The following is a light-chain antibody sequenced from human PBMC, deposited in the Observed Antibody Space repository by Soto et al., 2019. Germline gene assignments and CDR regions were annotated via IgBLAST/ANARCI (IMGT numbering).Light chain of an antibody. V-gene: IGKV1-33*01. Sequence: DVQMTQSPSSLSASVGDRVTITCQARHDIGTYLNWYQHKPGKAPKLLIFDTSHLATGVPARFSGSGSDTYFTFTITNLQAEDFAAYYCQQFDSVPLTFGGGTHVE. CDR2: DTS. CDR1: HDIGTY. CDR3: QQFDSVPLT. J-gene: IGKJ4*01.